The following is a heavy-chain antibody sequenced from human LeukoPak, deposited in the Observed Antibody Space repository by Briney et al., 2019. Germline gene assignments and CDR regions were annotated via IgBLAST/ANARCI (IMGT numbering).Heavy chain of an antibody. CDR3: ARPPIAGATKHWYFDL. CDR2: INPSDGST. CDR1: GYTFTSYY. J-gene: IGHJ2*01. Sequence: GASVKVSCKASGYTFTSYYIHWVRQAPGQGLEWMGIINPSDGSTRDAQKFQGRVTMTTDTSTSTVYMDLSSLRSEDTAVYYCARPPIAGATKHWYFDLWGRGTLVTVSS. D-gene: IGHD5-12*01. V-gene: IGHV1-46*01.